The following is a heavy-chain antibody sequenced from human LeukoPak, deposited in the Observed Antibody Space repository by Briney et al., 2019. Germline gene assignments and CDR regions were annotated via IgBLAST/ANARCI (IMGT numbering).Heavy chain of an antibody. D-gene: IGHD6-6*01. V-gene: IGHV1-46*01. J-gene: IGHJ4*02. CDR3: AREASYSSSRGTFDY. Sequence: ASVKVSCKASGYTFTSYYMHWVRQAPGQGLEWMGIINPSGGSTSYAQKFQGRVPMTRDMSTSTVYMELSSLRSEDTAVYYCAREASYSSSRGTFDYWGQGTLVTVSS. CDR2: INPSGGST. CDR1: GYTFTSYY.